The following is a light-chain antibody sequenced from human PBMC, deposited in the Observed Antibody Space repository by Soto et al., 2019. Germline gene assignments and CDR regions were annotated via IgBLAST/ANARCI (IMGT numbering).Light chain of an antibody. CDR1: SSNIGAGYD. V-gene: IGLV1-40*01. CDR3: QSYDSSHYV. J-gene: IGLJ1*01. CDR2: GNV. Sequence: QAVVTQPPSVSGAPGQRVTISCTGSSSNIGAGYDVHWYQQLPGTAPKLLIYGNVNRPSGVSDRFSGSKSGTSASLAITGLQAEDEADYYCQSYDSSHYVFGTGTKVTVL.